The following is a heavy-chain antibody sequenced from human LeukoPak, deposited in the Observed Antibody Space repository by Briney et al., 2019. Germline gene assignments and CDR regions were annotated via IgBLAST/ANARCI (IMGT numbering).Heavy chain of an antibody. CDR3: ARDLVGSSIDY. J-gene: IGHJ4*02. D-gene: IGHD6-6*01. CDR1: GFTFSSYA. CDR2: ISYDGSNK. V-gene: IGHV3-30-3*01. Sequence: GGSLRLSCAASGFTFSSYAMHWVRPAPGKGLEWVAVISYDGSNKYYADSVKGRFTISRDNSKNTLYLQMNSLRAEDTAVYYCARDLVGSSIDYWGQGTLVTVSS.